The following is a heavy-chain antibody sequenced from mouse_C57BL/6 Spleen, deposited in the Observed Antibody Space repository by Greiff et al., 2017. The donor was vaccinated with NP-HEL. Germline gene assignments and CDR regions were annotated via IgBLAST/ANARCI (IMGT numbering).Heavy chain of an antibody. V-gene: IGHV5-9-1*02. D-gene: IGHD1-1*01. J-gene: IGHJ4*01. Sequence: VESGEGLVKPGGSLKLSCAASGFTFSSYAMSWVRQTPEKRLEWVAYISSGGDYIYYADTVKGRFTISRDNARNTLYLQMSSLKSEDTAMYYCTRVGSSFAMDYWGQGTSVTVSS. CDR3: TRVGSSFAMDY. CDR1: GFTFSSYA. CDR2: ISSGGDYI.